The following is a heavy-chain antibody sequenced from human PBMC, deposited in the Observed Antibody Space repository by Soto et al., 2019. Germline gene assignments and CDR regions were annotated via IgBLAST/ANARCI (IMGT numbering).Heavy chain of an antibody. CDR3: AGVVMAGYGMDV. V-gene: IGHV3-72*01. Sequence: EVQLVESGGGLVQPGGSLRLSCAASGFTFSDHYMDWVRQAPGKGLEWVGRTRNKANSYTTEYAASVKGRFTISRDDSKNSLYLQMNSLKPEDTAVYYCAGVVMAGYGMDVGGQGTTVTVSS. CDR2: TRNKANSYTT. D-gene: IGHD6-6*01. J-gene: IGHJ6*02. CDR1: GFTFSDHY.